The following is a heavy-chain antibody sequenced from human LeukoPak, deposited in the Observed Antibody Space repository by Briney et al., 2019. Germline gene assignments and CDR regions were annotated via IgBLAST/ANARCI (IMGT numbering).Heavy chain of an antibody. J-gene: IGHJ5*02. CDR1: GGSISSYY. V-gene: IGHV4-59*01. Sequence: SETLSLTCTVSGGSISSYYWSWIRQSPGKGQEWIGYIRNSGSTNYNPSLKSRVTMSVDTSKNQFSLKLSSVTAADTAVYYCARWAAAGERRENWFDPWGQGTLVTVSS. D-gene: IGHD6-13*01. CDR3: ARWAAAGERRENWFDP. CDR2: IRNSGST.